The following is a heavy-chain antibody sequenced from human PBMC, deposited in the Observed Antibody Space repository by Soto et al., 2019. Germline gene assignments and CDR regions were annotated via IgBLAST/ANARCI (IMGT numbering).Heavy chain of an antibody. V-gene: IGHV3-15*07. CDR2: IKSKTDGGTT. Sequence: EVQLVESGGGLVKPGGSLRLSCAASGFTVSNAWMNWVRQAPGKGLEWVGRIKSKTDGGTTDYAAPVKGRFTISRDDSKNTLYLQMNSLKTEDTAVYYCTKDMILAHIDYWGQGTLVTVSS. CDR3: TKDMILAHIDY. D-gene: IGHD3-16*01. J-gene: IGHJ4*02. CDR1: GFTVSNAW.